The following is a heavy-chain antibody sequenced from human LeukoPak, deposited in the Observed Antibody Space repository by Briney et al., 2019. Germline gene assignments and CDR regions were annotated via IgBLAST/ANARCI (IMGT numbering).Heavy chain of an antibody. D-gene: IGHD6-13*01. Sequence: GGSLGLSCDASGFTFSSYWMHWFRQAPGKGLVWVSRINPDGGSTAYADSVKGRFTISRDNAKNTLYLQMNSLRVEDTAVYYCTRGQQLVGDWGQGTLVTVSS. J-gene: IGHJ4*02. V-gene: IGHV3-74*01. CDR2: INPDGGST. CDR3: TRGQQLVGD. CDR1: GFTFSSYW.